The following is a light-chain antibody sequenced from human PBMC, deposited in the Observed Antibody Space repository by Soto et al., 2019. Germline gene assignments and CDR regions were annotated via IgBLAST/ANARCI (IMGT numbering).Light chain of an antibody. CDR1: QGVGSKF. CDR3: QQYGNSPGIT. Sequence: DIALTQSPGTLSLSPGERATLSCRASQGVGSKFLAWYQQKPGQAPRLLIYAASTRATGIPDRFSGSGSGTDFTLTISRLEPEDFAVYYCQQYGNSPGITFGQGTRLEIE. V-gene: IGKV3-20*01. J-gene: IGKJ5*01. CDR2: AAS.